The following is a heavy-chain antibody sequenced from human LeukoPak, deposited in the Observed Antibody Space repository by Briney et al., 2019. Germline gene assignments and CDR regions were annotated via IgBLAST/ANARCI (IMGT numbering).Heavy chain of an antibody. CDR2: IWYDGSNK. Sequence: GGSLRLSCAASGFTFSTYAMSWVRQAPGKGLEWEALIWYDGSNKYYADSVKGRFTISRDNSKNTLYLQMNSLRAEDTAVYYCARPRTYSSSWSPFDYWGQGTLVTVSS. J-gene: IGHJ4*02. CDR3: ARPRTYSSSWSPFDY. D-gene: IGHD6-13*01. CDR1: GFTFSTYA. V-gene: IGHV3-33*08.